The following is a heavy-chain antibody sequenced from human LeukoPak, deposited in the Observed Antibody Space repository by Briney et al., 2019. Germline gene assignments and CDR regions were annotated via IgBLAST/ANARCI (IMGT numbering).Heavy chain of an antibody. CDR3: AREDTAMANFDY. CDR2: ISDSGNT. J-gene: IGHJ4*02. D-gene: IGHD5-18*01. CDR1: GGSISSFY. Sequence: SETLSLTCTVSGGSISSFYWTWIRQPPGKGLEWIGYISDSGNTNYNPSLKSRVTISVDTSKNQFSLKLSSVTAADTAVYYCAREDTAMANFDYWGQGTLVTVSS. V-gene: IGHV4-59*12.